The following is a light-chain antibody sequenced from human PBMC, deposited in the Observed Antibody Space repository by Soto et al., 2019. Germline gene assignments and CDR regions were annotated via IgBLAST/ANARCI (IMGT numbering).Light chain of an antibody. V-gene: IGKV3-15*01. CDR3: QQYNNWPLT. CDR2: GAS. Sequence: ETEMTQSPATLSVSPWERVTLSCRASQSISRNLAWYQQKPGQAPRLLIYGASTGATGLPARFSGSGSGTEFTLTISSLQSEDFALYYCQQYNNWPLTFGGGTKVDIK. J-gene: IGKJ4*01. CDR1: QSISRN.